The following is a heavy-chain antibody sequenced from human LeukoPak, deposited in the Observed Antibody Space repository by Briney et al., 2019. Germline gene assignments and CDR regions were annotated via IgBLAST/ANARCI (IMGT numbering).Heavy chain of an antibody. D-gene: IGHD3-10*01. CDR2: IYHSGST. V-gene: IGHV4-38-2*01. CDR1: GYSFSRGYY. Sequence: WETLSLTCAVSGYSFSRGYYWGWIRQPPGKGLEWIGSIYHSGSTYYNPSLKSRVTISVDTPKNQFSLKVRSVTAADTAVYYCAGWFGELLSLFAYWGQGTLVTVSS. J-gene: IGHJ4*02. CDR3: AGWFGELLSLFAY.